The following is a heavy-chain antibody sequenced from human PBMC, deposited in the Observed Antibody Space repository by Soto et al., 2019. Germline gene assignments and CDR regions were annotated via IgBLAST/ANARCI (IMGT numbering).Heavy chain of an antibody. J-gene: IGHJ3*02. V-gene: IGHV5-51*01. D-gene: IGHD3-22*01. CDR1: GYSFTSYW. CDR3: WGSSGYSLDAFDI. Sequence: PGESLKISCKGSGYSFTSYWIGWVRQMPGKGLEWMGIIYPGDSDTRYSPSFQGQVAISADKSISTAYLQWSSRKASDTAMYYCWGSSGYSLDAFDIWGQGTMVTVSS. CDR2: IYPGDSDT.